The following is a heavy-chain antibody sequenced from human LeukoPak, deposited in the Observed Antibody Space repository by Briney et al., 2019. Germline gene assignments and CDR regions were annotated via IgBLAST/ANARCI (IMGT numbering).Heavy chain of an antibody. CDR1: GGSISNYY. Sequence: SETLSLTCTVSGGSISNYYWSWIRQPPGKGLEWIGYIYYSGNTNYNPSLKGRATISIDTPKNQFSLKLRSVTAADTAVYHCARPYGSGSFWLDAWGQGTLVTVSS. J-gene: IGHJ5*02. V-gene: IGHV4-59*08. CDR2: IYYSGNT. CDR3: ARPYGSGSFWLDA. D-gene: IGHD3-10*01.